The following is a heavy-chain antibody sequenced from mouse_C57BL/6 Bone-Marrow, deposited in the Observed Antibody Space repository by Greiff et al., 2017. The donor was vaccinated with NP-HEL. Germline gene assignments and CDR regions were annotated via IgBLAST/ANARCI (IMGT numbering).Heavy chain of an antibody. Sequence: VQLQQSGPVLVKPGASVKMSCKASGYTFTDYYMNWVKQSHGKSLEWIGVINPYNGGTSYNQKFTGKATLTVDKSSSTAYMELNSLTADDSAVYYCARDSTVVFDYWGQGTTLTVSS. J-gene: IGHJ2*01. CDR2: INPYNGGT. CDR3: ARDSTVVFDY. CDR1: GYTFTDYY. D-gene: IGHD1-1*01. V-gene: IGHV1-19*01.